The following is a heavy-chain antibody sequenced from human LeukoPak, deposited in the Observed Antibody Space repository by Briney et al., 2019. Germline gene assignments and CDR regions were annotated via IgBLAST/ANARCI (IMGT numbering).Heavy chain of an antibody. CDR1: GYTFTGYY. CDR2: INPNSGGT. J-gene: IGHJ5*02. Sequence: ASVKVSCKASGYTFTGYYMHWVRQAPGQGLEWMGWINPNSGGTNYAQKFQGRVTMTRDTSISTAYMELSRLRSDDTAMYYCARNIQTGTNWFDPWGQGTLVTVSS. V-gene: IGHV1-2*02. CDR3: ARNIQTGTNWFDP. D-gene: IGHD1-1*01.